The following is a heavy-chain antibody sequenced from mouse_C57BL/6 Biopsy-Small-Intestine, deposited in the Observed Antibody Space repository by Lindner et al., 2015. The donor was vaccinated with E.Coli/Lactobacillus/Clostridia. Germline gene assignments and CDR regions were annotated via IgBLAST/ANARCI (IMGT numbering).Heavy chain of an antibody. Sequence: VQLQESGPELVKPGASVKMSCKASGYTFTDYWIRWVKQSPGKSLEWFGYIYPNNGGNGFNQKFKGKATLTVDKSSSTAYMELRSLTSEDSAVYYCARDKSGPFDYWGQGTTLTASS. CDR3: ARDKSGPFDY. J-gene: IGHJ2*01. CDR2: IYPNNGGN. D-gene: IGHD3-2*02. CDR1: GYTFTDYW. V-gene: IGHV1-34*01.